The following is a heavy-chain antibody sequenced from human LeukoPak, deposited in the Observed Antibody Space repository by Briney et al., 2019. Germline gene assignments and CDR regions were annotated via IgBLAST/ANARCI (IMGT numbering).Heavy chain of an antibody. CDR1: GFTVAGNY. Sequence: PGGSLRLSCAASGFTVAGNYISWVRQAPGRGLKWVSIIYSAGSIYYADSVKGRFTISRDTSKNTVYLQMNSLRDDDTAFYYCARHKDGYNSWYFESWGQGTLVTVSS. CDR2: IYSAGSI. J-gene: IGHJ4*02. V-gene: IGHV3-53*01. D-gene: IGHD5-24*01. CDR3: ARHKDGYNSWYFES.